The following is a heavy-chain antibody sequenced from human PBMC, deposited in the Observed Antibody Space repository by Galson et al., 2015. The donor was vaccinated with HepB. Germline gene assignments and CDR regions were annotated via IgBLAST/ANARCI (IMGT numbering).Heavy chain of an antibody. CDR2: IYHSGST. CDR3: ARSRGAYCSSTSCYVYYYYYYGMDV. J-gene: IGHJ6*02. CDR1: GGSISSSNW. Sequence: LTCAVSGGSISSSNWWSWVRQPPGKGLEWIGEIYHSGSTNYNPSLKSRVTISVDKSKNQFSLKLSSVTAADTAVYYCARSRGAYCSSTSCYVYYYYYYGMDVWGQGTTVTVSS. V-gene: IGHV4-4*02. D-gene: IGHD2-2*01.